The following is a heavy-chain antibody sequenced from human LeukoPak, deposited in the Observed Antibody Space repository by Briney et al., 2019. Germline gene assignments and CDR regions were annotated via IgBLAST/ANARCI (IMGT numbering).Heavy chain of an antibody. V-gene: IGHV3-53*01. Sequence: GGSLRLSCVVSGFSVRTTYMRWVRQAPGKGPEWVSVVYTGGGTDHADSVKGRFTISRDNSKNTLSLQMNSLRVEDTAIYYCTRSGYRHPYHFDSWGQGTLVTVSS. CDR2: VYTGGGT. D-gene: IGHD3-22*01. CDR1: GFSVRTTY. CDR3: TRSGYRHPYHFDS. J-gene: IGHJ4*02.